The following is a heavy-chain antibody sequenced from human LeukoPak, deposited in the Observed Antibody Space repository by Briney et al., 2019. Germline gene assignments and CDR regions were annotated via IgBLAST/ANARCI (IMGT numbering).Heavy chain of an antibody. Sequence: SETLSLTCAVYGGSFSGFYWTCGRQPPGKGLEWIGNIFHSGTTKYNPSPTSRATISLEASKNQASLMLSSVTSEDTAVYYCAGEGDYWHRFDDWGRGALVTVCS. J-gene: IGHJ4*02. CDR1: GGSFSGFY. D-gene: IGHD4-17*01. V-gene: IGHV4-59*01. CDR2: IFHSGTT. CDR3: AGEGDYWHRFDD.